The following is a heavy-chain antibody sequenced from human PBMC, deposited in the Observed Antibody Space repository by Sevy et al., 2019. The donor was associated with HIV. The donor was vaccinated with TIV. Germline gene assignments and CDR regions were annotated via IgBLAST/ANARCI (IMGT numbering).Heavy chain of an antibody. CDR2: IKSETDGGTT. D-gene: IGHD5-12*01. V-gene: IGHV3-15*07. CDR1: GFTLNKAW. CDR3: SMEDGYNYFDY. J-gene: IGHJ4*02. Sequence: AGGSLRLSCAASGFTLNKAWMNWVRQAPGKGLEWVGRIKSETDGGTTDYAEPVKGRFSISRDDSKNTLYLQMNSLKIEDTAVYYCSMEDGYNYFDYWGQGALVTVSS.